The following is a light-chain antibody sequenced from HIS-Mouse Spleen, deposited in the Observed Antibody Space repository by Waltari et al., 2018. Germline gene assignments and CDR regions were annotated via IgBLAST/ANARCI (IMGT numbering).Light chain of an antibody. V-gene: IGLV2-11*01. CDR2: DVS. CDR3: CSYAGSYTFV. CDR1: SSDVGGYNY. J-gene: IGLJ2*01. Sequence: QSALTQPRPVSGSPGQSVTISCTVTSSDVGGYNYVPWYQQPPGKAPKLMIYDVSKRPSGVPDRFSGSKSGNTASLTISGLQAEDEADYYCCSYAGSYTFVFGGGTKLTVL.